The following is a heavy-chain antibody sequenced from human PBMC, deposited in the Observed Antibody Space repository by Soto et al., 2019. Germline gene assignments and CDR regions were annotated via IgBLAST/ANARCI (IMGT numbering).Heavy chain of an antibody. V-gene: IGHV1-69*04. J-gene: IGHJ6*02. CDR2: IIPILGIA. Sequence: SVKVSCKASGGTFSSYTISWVRQAPGQGLEWMGRIIPILGIANYAQKFQGRVTITADKSTSTAYMELSSLRSEDTAVYYCARDSRYFDWLPNYYYYGMDVWGQGTTVTVSS. D-gene: IGHD3-9*01. CDR3: ARDSRYFDWLPNYYYYGMDV. CDR1: GGTFSSYT.